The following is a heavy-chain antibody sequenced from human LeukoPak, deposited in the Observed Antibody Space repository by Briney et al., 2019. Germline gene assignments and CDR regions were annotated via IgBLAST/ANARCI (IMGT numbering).Heavy chain of an antibody. Sequence: PSETLSLTCTVSGGSISSYYWSWIRQPPGKGLEWIGYIYYSGSTNYNPSLKSRVTMSVDTSKNQFSLKLSSVTAADTAVYYCARASGSSWPKPFDYWGQGTLVTVSS. CDR2: IYYSGST. CDR1: GGSISSYY. D-gene: IGHD6-13*01. CDR3: ARASGSSWPKPFDY. V-gene: IGHV4-59*12. J-gene: IGHJ4*02.